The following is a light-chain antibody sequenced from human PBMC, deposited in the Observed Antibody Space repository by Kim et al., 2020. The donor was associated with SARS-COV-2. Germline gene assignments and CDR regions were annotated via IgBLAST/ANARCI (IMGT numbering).Light chain of an antibody. CDR3: AAWDDSLNGWV. V-gene: IGLV1-44*01. CDR1: SSNIGSNT. Sequence: ELTQPPSASGTPGQRVTISCSGSSSNIGSNTVNLYQQLPGTAPKLLIYSNNQRPSGVPDRFSGSKSGTSASLAISGLQSEDEADYYCAAWDDSLNGWVFGGGTQLTVL. J-gene: IGLJ3*02. CDR2: SNN.